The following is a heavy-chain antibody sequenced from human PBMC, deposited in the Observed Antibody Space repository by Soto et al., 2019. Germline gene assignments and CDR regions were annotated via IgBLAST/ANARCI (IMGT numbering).Heavy chain of an antibody. CDR3: ARFRGSAILDL. CDR1: GGSISSCGYS. J-gene: IGHJ5*02. D-gene: IGHD2-2*02. CDR2: IYHTGNT. Sequence: SETLSLTCAVSGGSISSCGYSWSWIRQPPGKGLEWIGYIYHTGNTYYNPSLESRVTMSVDRSKNQLSLEVTSVTAADTAVYYCARFRGSAILDLWGHGSLVTVSS. V-gene: IGHV4-30-2*01.